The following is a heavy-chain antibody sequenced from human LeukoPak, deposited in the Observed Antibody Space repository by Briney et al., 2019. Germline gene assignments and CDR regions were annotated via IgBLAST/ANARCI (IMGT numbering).Heavy chain of an antibody. CDR2: IYYSGST. J-gene: IGHJ6*02. V-gene: IGHV4-31*03. Sequence: PSETLSLTCTVYGGSISSGDYYWNWIRQHPGKGLEWIGYIYYSGSTYYNPSLKSRVTISVDTSKNQFSLKLSSVTAADTAVYYCARVNERVDYYGMDVWGQGTTVTVSS. CDR3: ARVNERVDYYGMDV. CDR1: GGSISSGDYY. D-gene: IGHD1-1*01.